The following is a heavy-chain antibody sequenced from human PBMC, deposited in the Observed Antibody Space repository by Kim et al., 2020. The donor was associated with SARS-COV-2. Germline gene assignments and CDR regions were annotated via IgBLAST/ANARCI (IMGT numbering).Heavy chain of an antibody. CDR3: ARGEGYSSGWQED. CDR2: IYYSGST. Sequence: SETLSLTCTVSGGSISSYYWSWIRQPPGKGLEWIGYIYYSGSTNYNPSLKSRVTISVDTSKNQFSLKLSSVTAADTAVYYCARGEGYSSGWQEDWGQGTLVTVSS. CDR1: GGSISSYY. V-gene: IGHV4-59*01. D-gene: IGHD6-19*01. J-gene: IGHJ4*02.